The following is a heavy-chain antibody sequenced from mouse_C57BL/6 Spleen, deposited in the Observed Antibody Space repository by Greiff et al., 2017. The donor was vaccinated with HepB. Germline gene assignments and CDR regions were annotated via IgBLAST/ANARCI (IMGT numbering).Heavy chain of an antibody. D-gene: IGHD2-14*01. J-gene: IGHJ1*03. V-gene: IGHV5-4*01. CDR2: ISDGGSYT. CDR3: ARGGGVRRGYWYFDV. CDR1: GFTFSSYA. Sequence: EVQLVESGGGLVKPGGSLKLSCAASGFTFSSYAMSWVRQTPEKRLEWVATISDGGSYTYYPDNVKGRFTISRDNAKNNLYLQMSHLKSEDTAMYYCARGGGVRRGYWYFDVWGTGTTVTVSS.